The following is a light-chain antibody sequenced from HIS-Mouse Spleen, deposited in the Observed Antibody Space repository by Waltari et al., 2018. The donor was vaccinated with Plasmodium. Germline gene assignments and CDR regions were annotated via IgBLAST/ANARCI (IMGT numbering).Light chain of an antibody. CDR1: QRSSRR. J-gene: IGKJ1*01. Sequence: DIQMTQSPSTLSASVGDRVTIPCRASQRSSRRLAWYQQKPGKAPKLLIYKASSLDSGVPARFSGSGSGTEFTLTISSLQPDDFATYYCQQYNSYSWTFGQGTKVEIK. V-gene: IGKV1-5*03. CDR3: QQYNSYSWT. CDR2: KAS.